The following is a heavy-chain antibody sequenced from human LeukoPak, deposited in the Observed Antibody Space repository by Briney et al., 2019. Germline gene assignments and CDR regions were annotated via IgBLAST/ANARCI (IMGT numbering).Heavy chain of an antibody. CDR3: ARVGGSGTDYYYMDV. D-gene: IGHD2-15*01. CDR2: IYTSGST. J-gene: IGHJ6*03. Sequence: SDTLSLTCTVSGGSISMYYWSCLRQPAGKALEWFGRIYTSGSTNYNPSLKSRVTISVDKSKNQFSLKLSSVTAADTAVYYCARVGGSGTDYYYMDVWGKGTTVTVSS. V-gene: IGHV4-4*07. CDR1: GGSISMYY.